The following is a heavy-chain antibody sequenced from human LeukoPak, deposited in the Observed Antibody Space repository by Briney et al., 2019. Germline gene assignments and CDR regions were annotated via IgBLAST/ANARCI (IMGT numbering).Heavy chain of an antibody. V-gene: IGHV1-18*01. CDR1: GYTFTSYG. D-gene: IGHD2-8*01. CDR3: ARVFERLGYCTNGVCYSPYYFDY. Sequence: ASVNVSCKASGYTFTSYGISWVREAPGQGLEWMGWISAYNGNTNYAQKLQGRVTMTTDTSTSTAYMELRSLRSDDTAVYYCARVFERLGYCTNGVCYSPYYFDYWGQGTLVTVSS. CDR2: ISAYNGNT. J-gene: IGHJ4*02.